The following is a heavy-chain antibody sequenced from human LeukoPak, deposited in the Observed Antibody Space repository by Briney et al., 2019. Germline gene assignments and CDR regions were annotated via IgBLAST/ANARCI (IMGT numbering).Heavy chain of an antibody. CDR1: GFTFSRYW. D-gene: IGHD2-15*01. J-gene: IGHJ4*02. CDR2: MNTDGSRT. V-gene: IGHV3-74*01. Sequence: PGGSLRLSCVASGFTFSRYWMHWVRQAPGKGLVWVSRMNTDGSRTDYADSVKGRFTISRDNAKNTLYLQMNSLGAEHTAVYSCASDFGGSDDYWGQGTLVTVSS. CDR3: ASDFGGSDDY.